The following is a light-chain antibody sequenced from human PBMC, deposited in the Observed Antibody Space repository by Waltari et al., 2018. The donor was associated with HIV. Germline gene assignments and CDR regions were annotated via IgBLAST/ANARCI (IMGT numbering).Light chain of an antibody. CDR3: QSYDNENPVL. Sequence: NFMLTQPPSVADAPDTAVTVSSTHRRGIIPTNCVPWYQPHPASSPSPVIYKDDQRPSGVPDRFSGSIDSSSNSASLTISGLRPEDEADYYCQSYDNENPVLFGGGTKLTVL. J-gene: IGLJ2*01. CDR1: RGIIPTNC. V-gene: IGLV6-57*01. CDR2: KDD.